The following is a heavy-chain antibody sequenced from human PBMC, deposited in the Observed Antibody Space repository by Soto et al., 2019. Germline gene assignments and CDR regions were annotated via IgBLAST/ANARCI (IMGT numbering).Heavy chain of an antibody. Sequence: SETLSLTCTVSGGSISSSSYYWGWIRQPPGKGLEWIGSIYYTGSPYYNPSLKSRVAISVDTSKNQFSLKLTSVTAADTAVYYCARHRRDVAVVNALFNWFDPWGQGTPVTVSS. D-gene: IGHD2-21*01. CDR2: IYYTGSP. V-gene: IGHV4-39*01. J-gene: IGHJ5*02. CDR1: GGSISSSSYY. CDR3: ARHRRDVAVVNALFNWFDP.